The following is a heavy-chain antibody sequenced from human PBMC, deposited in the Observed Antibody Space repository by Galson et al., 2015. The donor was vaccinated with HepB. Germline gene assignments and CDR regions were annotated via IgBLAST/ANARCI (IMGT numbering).Heavy chain of an antibody. D-gene: IGHD3-10*01. CDR1: GGSLGSGGYY. J-gene: IGHJ4*02. CDR3: ARGSEDNYGSFDY. Sequence: TLSLTCTVSGGSLGSGGYYWSWIRQHPGKGLEWIGCTHYSGSTYYNPSLRGRLTISEGMSKNQFSLILSSVTAADTAIYYCARGSEDNYGSFDYWGQGTLVTVSS. CDR2: THYSGST. V-gene: IGHV4-31*03.